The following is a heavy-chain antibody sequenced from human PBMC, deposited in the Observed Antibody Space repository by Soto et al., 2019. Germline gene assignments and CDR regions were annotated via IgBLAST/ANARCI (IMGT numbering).Heavy chain of an antibody. CDR3: AGTSSGWDPPPVN. CDR2: IIPIFGTA. CDR1: GGTFSSYA. J-gene: IGHJ4*02. D-gene: IGHD6-19*01. Sequence: GASVKVSCKASGGTFSSYAISWVRQAPGQGLEWMGGIIPIFGTANYAQKFQGRVTITADESTSTAYMELSSLRSEDTAVYYCAGTSSGWDPPPVNWGQGTLVTVSS. V-gene: IGHV1-69*13.